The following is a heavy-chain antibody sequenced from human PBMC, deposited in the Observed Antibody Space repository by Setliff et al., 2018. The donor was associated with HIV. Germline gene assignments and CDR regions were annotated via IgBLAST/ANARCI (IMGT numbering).Heavy chain of an antibody. D-gene: IGHD6-19*01. J-gene: IGHJ3*01. CDR2: IDHSGST. CDR1: GGSISSGSYY. CDR3: ARFSSTGWRRAFDV. V-gene: IGHV4-39*07. Sequence: SETLSLTCTVSGGSISSGSYYWGWIRQPPGKGLEWIGEIDHSGSTNNNPSLKSRLTISVDTSKKQFSLRLTSLTAADTAVYFCARFSSTGWRRAFDVWGQGTKVTVSS.